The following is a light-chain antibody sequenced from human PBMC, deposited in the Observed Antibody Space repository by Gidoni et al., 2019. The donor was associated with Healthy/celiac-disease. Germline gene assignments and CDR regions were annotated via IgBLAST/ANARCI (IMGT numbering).Light chain of an antibody. V-gene: IGLV2-14*01. CDR3: SSYTSSSTVV. CDR1: SSDVGGYNY. CDR2: EVS. Sequence: QSALTQPASVSGSPGQPITIYCTGTSSDVGGYNYVSWYQQHPGKAPKLMIYEVSNRPSGVSNRFSGSKSGNTASLTISGLQAEDEADYYCSSYTSSSTVVFGGGTKLTVL. J-gene: IGLJ2*01.